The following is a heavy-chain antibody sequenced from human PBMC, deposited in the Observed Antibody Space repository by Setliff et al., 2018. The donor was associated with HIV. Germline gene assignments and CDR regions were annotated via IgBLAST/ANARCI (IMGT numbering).Heavy chain of an antibody. CDR1: GHSISSGYH. CDR3: ARQFEISGVVIGNWFDP. Sequence: SETLSLTCAVSGHSISSGYHWGWIRQPPGKGLEWIGSIYHSGSTYYNPSLKSRITISVDTSKNQFSLKLSSVTAADTAVYYCARQFEISGVVIGNWFDPWGQGSLVTVSS. CDR2: IYHSGST. J-gene: IGHJ5*02. D-gene: IGHD3-3*01. V-gene: IGHV4-38-2*01.